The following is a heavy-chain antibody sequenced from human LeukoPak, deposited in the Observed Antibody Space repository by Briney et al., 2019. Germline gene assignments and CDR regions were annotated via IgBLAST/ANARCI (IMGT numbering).Heavy chain of an antibody. CDR1: GFTFSSYW. V-gene: IGHV3-7*01. Sequence: GGSLRLSCAASGFTFSSYWMSWVRQAPGKGLEWVANIKQDGSEKYYVDSVKGRFTISRDNAKNSLYLQMNSLRAEDTAVYYCAKEAPYGDYGGDYWGQGTLVTVSS. CDR2: IKQDGSEK. J-gene: IGHJ4*02. CDR3: AKEAPYGDYGGDY. D-gene: IGHD4-17*01.